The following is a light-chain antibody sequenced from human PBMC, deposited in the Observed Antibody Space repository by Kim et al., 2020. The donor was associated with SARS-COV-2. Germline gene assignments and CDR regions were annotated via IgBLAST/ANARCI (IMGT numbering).Light chain of an antibody. CDR2: DVT. J-gene: IGLJ1*01. V-gene: IGLV2-14*04. CDR1: SSDVGGYNC. CDR3: SSYTSSYTFV. Sequence: GQSITISCTGTSSDVGGYNCVSWYQQQPGKAPKFLIYDVTERPSGVSNRFSGSKSGNTASLTISGLQPEDEADYYCSSYTSSYTFVFGTGTKVTVL.